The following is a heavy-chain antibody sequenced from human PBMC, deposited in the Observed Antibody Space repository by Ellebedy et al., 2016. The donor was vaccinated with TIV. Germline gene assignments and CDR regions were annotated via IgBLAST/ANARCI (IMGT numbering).Heavy chain of an antibody. Sequence: MPSETLSLTCTVSGGSISSYYWSWIRQPPGKGLEWIGYIYYSGSTNYNPSLKSRVTISVDTSKNQFSLKLSSVTAADTAVYYCARQVVAATGYYYYGMDVWGQGTTVAVSS. CDR2: IYYSGST. CDR1: GGSISSYY. J-gene: IGHJ6*02. CDR3: ARQVVAATGYYYYGMDV. V-gene: IGHV4-59*08. D-gene: IGHD2-15*01.